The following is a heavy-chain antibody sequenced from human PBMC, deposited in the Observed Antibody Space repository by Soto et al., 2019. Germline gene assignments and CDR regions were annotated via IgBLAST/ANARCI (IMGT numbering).Heavy chain of an antibody. D-gene: IGHD3-22*01. V-gene: IGHV3-48*03. CDR2: ISSSGSTI. J-gene: IGHJ3*02. CDR1: GFTFSSYE. Sequence: GGSLRLSCAASGFTFSSYEMNWVRQAPGKGLEWVSYISSSGSTIYYADSVKGRFTISRDNAKNSLYLQMNSLRAEDTAVYYCARGGITMIVVVITDAFDIWGQGTMVT. CDR3: ARGGITMIVVVITDAFDI.